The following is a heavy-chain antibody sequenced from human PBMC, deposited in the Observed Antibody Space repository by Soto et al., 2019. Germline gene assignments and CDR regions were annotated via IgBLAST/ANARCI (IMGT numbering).Heavy chain of an antibody. CDR3: ARLTYYYDSSGYYFPLYFDY. D-gene: IGHD3-22*01. J-gene: IGHJ4*02. Sequence: SETLSLTCAVSGGSISSGGYSWSWIRQPPGKGLEWIGYIYHSGSTYYNPSLKSRVTISVDRSENQFSLKLSSVTAADTAVYYCARLTYYYDSSGYYFPLYFDYWGQGTLV. CDR1: GGSISSGGYS. V-gene: IGHV4-30-2*01. CDR2: IYHSGST.